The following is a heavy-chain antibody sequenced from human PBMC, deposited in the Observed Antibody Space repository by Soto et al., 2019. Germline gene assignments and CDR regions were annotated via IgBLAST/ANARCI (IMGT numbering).Heavy chain of an antibody. V-gene: IGHV4-31*03. CDR2: IYYSGST. Sequence: SETLSLTCTVSGGSISSGGYYWSWICQHPGKGLEWIGYIYYSGSTYYNPSLKSRVTISVDTSKNQFSLKLSSVTAADTAVYYCARVNGSGSYMYYFDYWGQGTLVTVSS. CDR1: GGSISSGGYY. J-gene: IGHJ4*02. CDR3: ARVNGSGSYMYYFDY. D-gene: IGHD3-10*01.